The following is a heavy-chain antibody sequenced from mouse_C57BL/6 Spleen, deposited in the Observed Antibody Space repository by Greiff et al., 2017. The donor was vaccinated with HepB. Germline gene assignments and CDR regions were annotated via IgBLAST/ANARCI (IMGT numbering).Heavy chain of an antibody. V-gene: IGHV1-9*01. Sequence: QVQLQQSGAELMKPGASVKLSCKATGYTFTGYWIEWVKQRPGHGLEWIGEILPGSGSTNYNEKFKGKATFTADTSSNTAYMQLSSLTTEDSAIYDCASPVYYYGSSPYFDYWGQGTTLTVSS. CDR2: ILPGSGST. J-gene: IGHJ2*01. D-gene: IGHD1-1*01. CDR3: ASPVYYYGSSPYFDY. CDR1: GYTFTGYW.